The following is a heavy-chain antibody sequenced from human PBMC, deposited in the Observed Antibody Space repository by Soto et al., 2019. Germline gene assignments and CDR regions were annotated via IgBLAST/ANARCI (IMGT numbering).Heavy chain of an antibody. CDR2: IKSKTDGGTT. V-gene: IGHV3-15*01. CDR3: TTDWWFGEPGGTDV. D-gene: IGHD3-10*01. J-gene: IGHJ6*02. CDR1: GFTFSNAW. Sequence: GGFLRLSCAASGFTFSNAWMSWVRQAPGKGLEWVGRIKSKTDGGTTDYAAPVKGRFTISRDDSKNTLYLQMNSLKTEDTAVYYCTTDWWFGEPGGTDVWGQGTTVTVSS.